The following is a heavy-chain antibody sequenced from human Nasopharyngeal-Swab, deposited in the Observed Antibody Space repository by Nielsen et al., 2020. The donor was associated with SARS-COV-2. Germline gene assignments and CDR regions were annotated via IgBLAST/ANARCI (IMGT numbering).Heavy chain of an antibody. J-gene: IGHJ4*02. CDR1: GFTFNTYW. CDR2: IAHDASNE. V-gene: IGHV3-30*03. CDR3: ARDAPAHYGAFY. D-gene: IGHD4-17*01. Sequence: GESLKISCAASGFTFNTYWMNWARQAPGKGPEWVAFIAHDASNEYYGDSVKGRFSISRDSSKNTLYLQMDSLRGEDTAVYYCARDAPAHYGAFYWGRGTLVTVSS.